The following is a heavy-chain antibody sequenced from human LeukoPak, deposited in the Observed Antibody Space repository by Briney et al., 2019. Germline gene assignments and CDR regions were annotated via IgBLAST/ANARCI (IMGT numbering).Heavy chain of an antibody. V-gene: IGHV3-7*03. CDR3: ARDSSSWFYYYYGMDV. J-gene: IGHJ6*02. CDR1: GFTFSSYW. CDR2: IKQDGSEK. D-gene: IGHD6-13*01. Sequence: GGSLRLSCAASGFTFSSYWMSWARQAPGKGLEWVANIKQDGSEKYYVDSVKGRFTISRDNAKNSLYLQMNSLRAEDTAVYYCARDSSSWFYYYYGMDVWGQGTTVTVSS.